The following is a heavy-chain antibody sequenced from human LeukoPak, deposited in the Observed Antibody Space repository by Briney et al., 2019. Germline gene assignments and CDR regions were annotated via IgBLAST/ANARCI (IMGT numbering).Heavy chain of an antibody. J-gene: IGHJ6*02. V-gene: IGHV3-74*01. CDR3: ARSIIIVPNTSYYYYYMDV. CDR1: GFTFSSYW. D-gene: IGHD2/OR15-2a*01. CDR2: IASDGSST. Sequence: GGSLRLSCAASGFTFSSYWMNWVRQAPGKGLVWVSRIASDGSSTTYADSVKGRFSISRDNAKNTLYLQMNSLRVEDTAVYYCARSIIIVPNTSYYYYYMDVWGQGTTVTVSS.